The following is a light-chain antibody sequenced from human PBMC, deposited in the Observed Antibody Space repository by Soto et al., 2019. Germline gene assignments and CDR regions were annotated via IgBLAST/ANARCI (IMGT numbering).Light chain of an antibody. J-gene: IGKJ2*01. CDR2: DAS. V-gene: IGKV3-11*01. CDR1: QSVSSF. Sequence: EVVLTQSPATLSLSPGETATLSCRTSQSVSSFLAWYQQKPSQAPRLLIYDASTRATGVPARFSGSGSGTDFTLTISSLEPEDFAVYYCQQRSNWLYTFGQGTKLEIK. CDR3: QQRSNWLYT.